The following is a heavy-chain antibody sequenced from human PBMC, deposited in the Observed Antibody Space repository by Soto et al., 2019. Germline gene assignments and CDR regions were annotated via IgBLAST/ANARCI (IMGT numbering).Heavy chain of an antibody. V-gene: IGHV3-23*01. CDR1: GFIFSNYA. CDR3: AKDRLGGGLDY. Sequence: EVQLLQSGGGLVQPGWSLRLSCAASGFIFSNYAMNWVRQAPGKGLEWVSIVTSRGDTTYYADSVKGRFTISRDNSKNTLYLQVNSLTAEDTAGYYCAKDRLGGGLDYWGQGTLVSVSS. D-gene: IGHD3-16*01. CDR2: VTSRGDTT. J-gene: IGHJ4*02.